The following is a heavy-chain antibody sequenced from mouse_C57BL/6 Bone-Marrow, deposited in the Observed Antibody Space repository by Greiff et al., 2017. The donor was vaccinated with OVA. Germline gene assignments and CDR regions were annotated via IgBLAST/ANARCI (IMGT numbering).Heavy chain of an antibody. Sequence: QVQLKESGAELARPGASVKLSCKASGYTFTSYGISWVKQSHGQGLEWIGEIYPRSGNTYYNETFKGKATLTADKSSSTAYMELRCLTSEDSAVYVCARSTYVARDDWDQGTSVTVSA. CDR1: GYTFTSYG. J-gene: IGHJ4*01. CDR3: ARSTYVARDD. CDR2: IYPRSGNT. V-gene: IGHV1-81*01. D-gene: IGHD5-1*01.